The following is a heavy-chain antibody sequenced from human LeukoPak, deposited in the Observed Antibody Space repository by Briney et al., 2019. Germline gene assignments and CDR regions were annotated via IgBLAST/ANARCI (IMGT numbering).Heavy chain of an antibody. CDR3: ARSDATGTLVSY. J-gene: IGHJ4*02. CDR2: IYYSGTT. Sequence: SETLSLTCTVSGGSISSGGYYWSWIRQHPGKGLEWIGYIYYSGTTYYNPSLKSRVTISADTSKNQFSLKLISVTAADTAVYYCARSDATGTLVSYWGQGTLVIVSS. D-gene: IGHD6-13*01. CDR1: GGSISSGGYY. V-gene: IGHV4-31*03.